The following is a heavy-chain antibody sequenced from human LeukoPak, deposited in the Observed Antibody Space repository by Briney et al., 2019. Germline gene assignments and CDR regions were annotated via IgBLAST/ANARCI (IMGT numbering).Heavy chain of an antibody. J-gene: IGHJ4*02. CDR3: ARSWGHVYGGNLDY. Sequence: ASVKVSCKASGYTFRSYGISWVRQARGHALDRLAWISAYNGNTNYAQKLQGRVTMTTDTSTSTAYMELRSLRSDDTAVYYCARSWGHVYGGNLDYWGQGTLVTVSS. D-gene: IGHD4-23*01. CDR1: GYTFRSYG. CDR2: ISAYNGNT. V-gene: IGHV1-18*01.